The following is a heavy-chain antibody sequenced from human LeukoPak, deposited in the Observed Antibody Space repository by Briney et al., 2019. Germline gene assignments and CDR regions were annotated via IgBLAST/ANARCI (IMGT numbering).Heavy chain of an antibody. J-gene: IGHJ5*02. Sequence: PGGSLRLSCAASGFTFSSYAMSWVRQAPGKGLEWVSAISGSGGSTYYADPVKGRFTISRDNSKNTLYLQMNSLRAEDTAVYYCAKGGIFGAAANWFDPWGQGTLVTVSS. CDR2: ISGSGGST. CDR1: GFTFSSYA. CDR3: AKGGIFGAAANWFDP. V-gene: IGHV3-23*01. D-gene: IGHD3-3*01.